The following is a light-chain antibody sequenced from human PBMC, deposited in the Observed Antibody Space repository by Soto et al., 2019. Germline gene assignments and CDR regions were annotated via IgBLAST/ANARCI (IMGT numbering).Light chain of an antibody. Sequence: ENVLTQSPGTLSLSPGERATLSCRASQSVSSNYLAWFQQMPGQAPRLLIYDASRRATGIPDRFSGSGSGTDFTLTINGLEPEDFAVYFCQQYGSSPLTFGPGTQVDI. V-gene: IGKV3-20*01. CDR3: QQYGSSPLT. CDR2: DAS. J-gene: IGKJ3*01. CDR1: QSVSSNY.